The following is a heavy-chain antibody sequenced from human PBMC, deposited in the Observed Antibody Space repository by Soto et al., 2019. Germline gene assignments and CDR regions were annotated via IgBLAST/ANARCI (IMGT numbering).Heavy chain of an antibody. V-gene: IGHV4-59*08. Sequence: SETLPLTCTVSGGSISSYYWSWIRQPPGKGLEWIGYIYYSGSTNYNPSLKSRVTISVDTSKNQFSLKLSSVTAADTAVYYCARHLGPIFDYWGQGTLVTVSS. CDR1: GGSISSYY. CDR3: ARHLGPIFDY. CDR2: IYYSGST. D-gene: IGHD1-26*01. J-gene: IGHJ4*02.